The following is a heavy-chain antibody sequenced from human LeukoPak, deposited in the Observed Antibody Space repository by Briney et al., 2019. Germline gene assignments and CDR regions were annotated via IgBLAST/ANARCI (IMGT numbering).Heavy chain of an antibody. CDR3: ARGGLYCSSTSCYRGYDYSYMDV. CDR2: MNPNSGNT. D-gene: IGHD2-2*02. J-gene: IGHJ6*03. CDR1: GYTFTSYD. Sequence: GASVKVSCKASGYTFTSYDINWVRQATGQGLEWMGWMNPNSGNTGYAQKFQGRVTITRNTSISTAYMELGSLRSEDTAVYYCARGGLYCSSTSCYRGYDYSYMDVWGKGTTVTVSS. V-gene: IGHV1-8*03.